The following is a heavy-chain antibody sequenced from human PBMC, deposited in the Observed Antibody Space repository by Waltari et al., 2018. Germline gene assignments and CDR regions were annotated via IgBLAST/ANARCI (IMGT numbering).Heavy chain of an antibody. D-gene: IGHD1-20*01. V-gene: IGHV3-33*01. Sequence: QVQLVESGGGVVQPGRSLRLSCAASGFTFSSYGMHWVRQAPGKGMGGVGVIWYEGSNKYYADSGKGGFTISRDNSKKTLYLQRNSLRAEDTAVYYCARDMNNWNDGGYFDYGGQGTLVTVSS. CDR3: ARDMNNWNDGGYFDY. CDR1: GFTFSSYG. CDR2: IWYEGSNK. J-gene: IGHJ4*02.